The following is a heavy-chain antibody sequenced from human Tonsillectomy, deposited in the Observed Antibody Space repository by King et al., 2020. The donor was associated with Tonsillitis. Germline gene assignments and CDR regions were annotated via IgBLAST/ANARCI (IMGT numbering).Heavy chain of an antibody. J-gene: IGHJ4*02. CDR1: GGSFSGYY. D-gene: IGHD1-26*01. Sequence: HVQLQQWGAGLLKPSETLSLTCAVYGGSFSGYYWSWIRQPPGKGLEWIGEINHSGSTNYNPSLKSRVTISGDTSKNQFSLKLSSVTAADTAVYYCARGEQSDYFNYWGQGTLVTVSS. V-gene: IGHV4-34*01. CDR2: INHSGST. CDR3: ARGEQSDYFNY.